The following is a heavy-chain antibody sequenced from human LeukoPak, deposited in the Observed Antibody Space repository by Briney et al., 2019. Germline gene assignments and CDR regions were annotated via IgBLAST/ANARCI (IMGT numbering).Heavy chain of an antibody. V-gene: IGHV3-53*01. CDR3: ARDLDYFDSSGSHRRRNYFDY. J-gene: IGHJ4*02. D-gene: IGHD3-22*01. Sequence: GGSLRLSXAASGLTVRTNYMTWVRQAPGKGLEWVSIIHSDGSTYYADSVKGRFTISRDNYKNTLYLQMNSLRGEDTAMYYCARDLDYFDSSGSHRRRNYFDYWGQGTLVTVSS. CDR2: IHSDGST. CDR1: GLTVRTNY.